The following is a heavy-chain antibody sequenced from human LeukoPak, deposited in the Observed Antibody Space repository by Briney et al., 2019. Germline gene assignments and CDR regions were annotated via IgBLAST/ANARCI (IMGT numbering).Heavy chain of an antibody. Sequence: ASVKVSCTASGYTFTDYNMHWVRQAPGQGLEWMGWINPNSGGTKSAQKFQGRVTMTRDTSISTVYMELSNLRSDDTAVYYCARDRTSRGAGSRIDSWGQGTLIIVSS. CDR3: ARDRTSRGAGSRIDS. CDR1: GYTFTDYN. D-gene: IGHD3-10*01. CDR2: INPNSGGT. V-gene: IGHV1-2*02. J-gene: IGHJ4*02.